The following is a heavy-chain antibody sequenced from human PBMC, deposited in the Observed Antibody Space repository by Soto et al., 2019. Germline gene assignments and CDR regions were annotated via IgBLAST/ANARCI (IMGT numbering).Heavy chain of an antibody. V-gene: IGHV3-23*01. D-gene: IGHD6-6*01. J-gene: IGHJ4*02. CDR3: AKGNFYSSSLDY. CDR2: ISGSGGST. Sequence: GGSLRLSCAASGFTFSSYAMSWVRQAPGKGLEWVSAISGSGGSTYYADSVKGRFTFSRDNSKNTLYLQMNNLRAEDTAVYYCAKGNFYSSSLDYWGQGTLVTVSS. CDR1: GFTFSSYA.